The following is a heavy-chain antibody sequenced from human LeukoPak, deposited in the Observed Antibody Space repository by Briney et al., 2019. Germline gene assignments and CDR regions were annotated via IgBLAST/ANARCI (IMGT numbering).Heavy chain of an antibody. D-gene: IGHD5-24*01. J-gene: IGHJ4*02. V-gene: IGHV4-34*03. Sequence: SETLSLTCAVYGGSFSGYYWSWIRQPPGKGLEWIGEINHSGSTNYNPSLKSRVTISVDTSKNQFSLRLSSVTAADTAVYYCLRWIDYWGQGTLVTVSS. CDR3: LRWIDY. CDR2: INHSGST. CDR1: GGSFSGYY.